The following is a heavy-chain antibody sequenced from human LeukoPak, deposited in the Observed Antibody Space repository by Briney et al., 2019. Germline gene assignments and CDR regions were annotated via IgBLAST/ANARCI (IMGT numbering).Heavy chain of an antibody. CDR1: GFTFSSYG. Sequence: GGSLRLSCAASGFTFSSYGIHWVRQAPGKGLERVAFIRNDGSNKYYADSVKGRFTVSRDNSKNTLYLQMNSLRVEDAAVYYCAKEGDLVGVTYYFDYWGQGTLVTVSS. D-gene: IGHD1-26*01. V-gene: IGHV3-30*02. CDR2: IRNDGSNK. CDR3: AKEGDLVGVTYYFDY. J-gene: IGHJ4*02.